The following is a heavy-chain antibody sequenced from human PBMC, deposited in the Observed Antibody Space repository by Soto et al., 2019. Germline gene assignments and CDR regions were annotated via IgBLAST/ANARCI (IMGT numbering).Heavy chain of an antibody. CDR1: GGSISSGGYY. CDR2: IYYSGST. CDR3: ARGDVVVPVESEGPYYYYGMDV. D-gene: IGHD2-2*01. Sequence: SETLSLTCTVSGGSISSGGYYWSWIRQHPGKGLEWIGYIYYSGSTYYNPSLKSRVTISVDTSKNQFSLKLSSVTAADTAVYYCARGDVVVPVESEGPYYYYGMDVWGQGTTVTVSS. J-gene: IGHJ6*02. V-gene: IGHV4-31*03.